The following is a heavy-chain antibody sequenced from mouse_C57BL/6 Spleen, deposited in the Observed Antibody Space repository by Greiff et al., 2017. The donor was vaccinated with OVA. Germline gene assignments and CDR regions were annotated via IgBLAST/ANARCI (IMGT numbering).Heavy chain of an antibody. CDR3: ARWDYYGSGGYYFDY. J-gene: IGHJ2*01. V-gene: IGHV1-81*01. CDR2: IYPRSGNT. D-gene: IGHD1-1*01. CDR1: GYTFTSYG. Sequence: VQRVESGAELARPGASVKLSCKASGYTFTSYGISWVKQRTGQGLEWIGEIYPRSGNTYYNEKFKGKATLTADKSSSTAYMELRSLTSEDSAVYFCARWDYYGSGGYYFDYWGQGTTLTVSS.